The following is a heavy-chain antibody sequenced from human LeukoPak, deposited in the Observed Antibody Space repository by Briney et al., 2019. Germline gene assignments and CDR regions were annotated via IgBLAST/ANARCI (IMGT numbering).Heavy chain of an antibody. Sequence: PGGPLRLSCAASGFTFSSYAMSWVRQAPGKGLEWVSAISGSGGSTYYADSVKGRFTISRDNSKNTLYLQMNSLRAEDTAVYYRAKRDDSYYYYYMDVWGKGTTVTVSS. CDR1: GFTFSSYA. CDR3: AKRDDSYYYYYMDV. V-gene: IGHV3-23*01. CDR2: ISGSGGST. J-gene: IGHJ6*03. D-gene: IGHD5-24*01.